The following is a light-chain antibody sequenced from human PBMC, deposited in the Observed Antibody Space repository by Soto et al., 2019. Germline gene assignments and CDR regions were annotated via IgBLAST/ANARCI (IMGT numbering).Light chain of an antibody. CDR3: SSYTSSSTPYV. CDR1: SSDVGGHNY. CDR2: EVS. V-gene: IGLV2-14*01. Sequence: QSALTQPASVSGSPGQSITISCTGTSSDVGGHNYVSWYQQQSGKAPKLMIHEVSNRPSGVSNRFSGSKSGNTASLTISGLQAEDEADYYCSSYTSSSTPYVFGTGTKVTVL. J-gene: IGLJ1*01.